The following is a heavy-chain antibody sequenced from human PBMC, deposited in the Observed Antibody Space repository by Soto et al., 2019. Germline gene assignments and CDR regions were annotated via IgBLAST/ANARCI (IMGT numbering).Heavy chain of an antibody. CDR3: ASLPQEPSFFGVVTPSFDY. V-gene: IGHV4-31*03. D-gene: IGHD3-3*01. CDR1: GGSISSGGYY. CDR2: IYYSGST. Sequence: SETLSLTCTVSGGSISSGGYYWSWIRQHPGKGLEWIGYIYYSGSTYYNPSLKSRVTISVDTSKNQFSLKLSSVTAADTAVYYCASLPQEPSFFGVVTPSFDYWGQGTLVTVSS. J-gene: IGHJ4*02.